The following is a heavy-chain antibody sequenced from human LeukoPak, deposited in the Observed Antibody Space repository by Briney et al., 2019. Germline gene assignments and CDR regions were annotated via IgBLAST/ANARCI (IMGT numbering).Heavy chain of an antibody. Sequence: GGSLRLSCAASGFTFASYAMTWVRQASGKGLDYVSTINGGASTTYYAGSVKGRFTISRDNSKNTLYLQMNSLRAEDTAVYYCAIGLINDWSALEYWGQGTLVTVSS. V-gene: IGHV3-23*01. CDR1: GFTFASYA. J-gene: IGHJ4*02. D-gene: IGHD3-9*01. CDR3: AIGLINDWSALEY. CDR2: INGGASTT.